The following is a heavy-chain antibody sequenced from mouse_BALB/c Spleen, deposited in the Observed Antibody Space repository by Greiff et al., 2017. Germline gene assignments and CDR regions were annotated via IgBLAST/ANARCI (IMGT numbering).Heavy chain of an antibody. CDR1: GFNIKDTY. Sequence: LVESGAELVKPGASVKLSCTASGFNIKDTYMHWVKQRPEQGLEWIGRIDPANGNTKYDPKFQGKATITADTSSNTAYLQLSSLTSEDTAVYYCARGDDYEVFAYWGQGTLVTVSA. V-gene: IGHV14-3*02. J-gene: IGHJ3*01. D-gene: IGHD2-4*01. CDR2: IDPANGNT. CDR3: ARGDDYEVFAY.